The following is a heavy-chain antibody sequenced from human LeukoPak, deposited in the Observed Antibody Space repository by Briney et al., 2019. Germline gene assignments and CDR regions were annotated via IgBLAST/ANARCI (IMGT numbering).Heavy chain of an antibody. J-gene: IGHJ4*02. CDR1: GYTFTCYY. Sequence: ASVKVSFKASGYTFTCYYMHWVRQAPGQGLEWKGRINPNSGGTNYAQKFQGRVTMTRDTSITTAYMELSRLMSDDKAVYSCVRVRDSSGYQGCDYWGQGTLVTVSS. CDR3: VRVRDSSGYQGCDY. V-gene: IGHV1-2*06. D-gene: IGHD3-22*01. CDR2: INPNSGGT.